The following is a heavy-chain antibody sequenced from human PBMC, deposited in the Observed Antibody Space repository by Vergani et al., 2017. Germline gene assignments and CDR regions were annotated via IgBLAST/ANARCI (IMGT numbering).Heavy chain of an antibody. Sequence: QVQLVQSGAEVKKPGSSVKVSCKASGGTFSSYAISWVRQAPGQGLEWMGRIIPIFGTANYAQKFQGRVTINADESTSTAYMELSSLGSEVTAVDYCARGHCGSYPWDYAFDIWGQGTMVTVSS. J-gene: IGHJ3*02. CDR1: GGTFSSYA. V-gene: IGHV1-69*18. D-gene: IGHD1-26*01. CDR3: ARGHCGSYPWDYAFDI. CDR2: IIPIFGTA.